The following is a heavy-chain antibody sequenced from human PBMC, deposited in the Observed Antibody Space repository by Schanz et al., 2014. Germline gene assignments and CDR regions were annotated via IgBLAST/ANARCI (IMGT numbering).Heavy chain of an antibody. J-gene: IGHJ4*02. CDR2: INSDGSTT. CDR3: AREGERKGMLPYYFDY. D-gene: IGHD3-10*01. Sequence: EVQLVESGGGFVQPGGSLRLSCAASGFTFSDSWMHWVRQAPGKGLVWVSRINSDGSTTIYADSVKGRFTVSRDNSKNSLYLQMNSLRDEDTAVYYCAREGERKGMLPYYFDYWGQGALVTVSS. V-gene: IGHV3-74*01. CDR1: GFTFSDSW.